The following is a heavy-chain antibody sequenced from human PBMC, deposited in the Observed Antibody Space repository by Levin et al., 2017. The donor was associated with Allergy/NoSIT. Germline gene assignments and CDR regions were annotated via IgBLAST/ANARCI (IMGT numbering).Heavy chain of an antibody. D-gene: IGHD1-26*01. V-gene: IGHV3-11*01. CDR2: ISSSGSTI. CDR1: GFTFSDYY. J-gene: IGHJ4*02. Sequence: GESLKISCAASGFTFSDYYMSWIRQAPGKGLEWFSYISSSGSTIYYADSVRGRFTISRDNAKKSLYLQMNSLRAEDTAMYYCARVRGSYSIGYWGQGTLVTVSS. CDR3: ARVRGSYSIGY.